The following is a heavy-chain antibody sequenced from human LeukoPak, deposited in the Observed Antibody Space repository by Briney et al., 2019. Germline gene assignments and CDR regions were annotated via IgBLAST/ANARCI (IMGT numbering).Heavy chain of an antibody. CDR3: ARAPGGWSSSRGMDV. V-gene: IGHV3-23*01. Sequence: GGSLRLSCAASGFTFSSYAMSWVRQAPGKGLEWVSAISGSGGSTYYADSVKGRFTISRDNSKNTLYLQMNSLRAGDTAVYYCARAPGGWSSSRGMDVWGQGTTVTVSS. CDR1: GFTFSSYA. D-gene: IGHD2-15*01. J-gene: IGHJ6*02. CDR2: ISGSGGST.